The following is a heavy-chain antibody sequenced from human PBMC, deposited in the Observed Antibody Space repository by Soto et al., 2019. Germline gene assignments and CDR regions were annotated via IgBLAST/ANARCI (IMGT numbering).Heavy chain of an antibody. CDR1: GDTFQFHS. J-gene: IGHJ5*02. Sequence: VQLTQSETQMKQPGSSMKVSCQSSGDTFQFHSLNWVRQAPGLGLEWLGGVLPPYHEASYAPKFQGRVTITADIPTKTVFLEMTSLRRDDSAVYFCARDNGGSLLSTWFDIWGPGTPVTVS. CDR2: VLPPYHEA. D-gene: IGHD1-26*01. V-gene: IGHV1-69*14. CDR3: ARDNGGSLLSTWFDI.